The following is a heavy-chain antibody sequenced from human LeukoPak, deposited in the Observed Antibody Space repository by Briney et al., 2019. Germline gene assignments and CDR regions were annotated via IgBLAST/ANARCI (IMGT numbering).Heavy chain of an antibody. Sequence: GGSLRLSCAASGFTFSTYSMNWVRQAPGKGLEWVSYISSSSSTIYYADSVKGRFTISRDNAKNSLSSQMDSLRDEDTAVYYCARDRGSHNYWGQGTLVTVST. J-gene: IGHJ4*02. CDR3: ARDRGSHNY. CDR2: ISSSSSTI. CDR1: GFTFSTYS. V-gene: IGHV3-48*02. D-gene: IGHD1-26*01.